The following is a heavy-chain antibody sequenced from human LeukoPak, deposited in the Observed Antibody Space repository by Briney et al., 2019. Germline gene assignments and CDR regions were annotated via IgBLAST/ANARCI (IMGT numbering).Heavy chain of an antibody. V-gene: IGHV4-34*01. D-gene: IGHD7-27*01. Sequence: PSETLSLTCAVYGGSFSGYYWSWIRQPPGKGLEWIGEINHSGSTNYNPSLKSRVTISVDTSENQFSLKLSSVTAADTAVYYCARARAWDYYMDVWGKGTTVTVSS. CDR2: INHSGST. J-gene: IGHJ6*03. CDR1: GGSFSGYY. CDR3: ARARAWDYYMDV.